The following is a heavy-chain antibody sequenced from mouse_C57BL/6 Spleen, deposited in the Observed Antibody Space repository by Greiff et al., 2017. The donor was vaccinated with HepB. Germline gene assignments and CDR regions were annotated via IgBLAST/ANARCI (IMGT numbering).Heavy chain of an antibody. D-gene: IGHD3-2*02. CDR1: GYAFSSSW. CDR2: IYPGDGDT. CDR3: ARSGGYYFDY. V-gene: IGHV1-82*01. J-gene: IGHJ2*01. Sequence: VQLQQSGPELVKPGASVKISCKASGYAFSSSWMNWVKQRPGKGLEWIGRIYPGDGDTNYNGKFKGKATLTADKSSSTAYMQLSSLTSEDSAVYFCARSGGYYFDYWGQGTTLTVSS.